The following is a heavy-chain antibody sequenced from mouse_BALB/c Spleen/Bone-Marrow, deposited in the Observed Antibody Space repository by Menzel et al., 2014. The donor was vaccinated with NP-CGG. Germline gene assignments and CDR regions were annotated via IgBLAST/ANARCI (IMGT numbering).Heavy chain of an antibody. V-gene: IGHV2-9*02. J-gene: IGHJ4*01. CDR1: GFSLTSYG. D-gene: IGHD1-1*01. CDR2: IWAGGST. CDR3: AREGRGYYGSSGAAMDY. Sequence: VKLVESGPGLVAPSQSLSISCTVSGFSLTSYGVRWVRQPPGQGLEWLGAIWAGGSTNYNSALMSRLTISKDNSKSQVFLKMNSLQTDDTAMYYCAREGRGYYGSSGAAMDYWGQGTKVTVSS.